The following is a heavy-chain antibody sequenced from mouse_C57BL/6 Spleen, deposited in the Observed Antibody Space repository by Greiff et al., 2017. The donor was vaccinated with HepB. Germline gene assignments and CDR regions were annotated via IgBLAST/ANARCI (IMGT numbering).Heavy chain of an antibody. Sequence: VHVKQSGAELVRPGASVKLSCTASGFNIKDYYMHWVKQRPEQGLEWIGRIDPEDGDTEYAPKFQGKATMTADTSSNTAYLQLSSLTSEDTAVYYCTTDGYSFFAYWGQGTLVTVSA. CDR3: TTDGYSFFAY. CDR1: GFNIKDYY. CDR2: IDPEDGDT. D-gene: IGHD2-3*01. V-gene: IGHV14-1*01. J-gene: IGHJ3*01.